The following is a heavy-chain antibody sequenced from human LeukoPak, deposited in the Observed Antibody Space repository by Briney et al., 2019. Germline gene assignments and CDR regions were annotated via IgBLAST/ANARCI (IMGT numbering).Heavy chain of an antibody. D-gene: IGHD2-21*02. Sequence: GGSLRLSCAASGFIVSSSYMSWVRQAPGKGLEWVSVIERGGKTNYADFVKGRFTISRDVSENTIYLQMNSLRVEDTAVYYCAKGGSDCTCPGHWGQGKQVTVSS. J-gene: IGHJ4*02. CDR3: AKGGSDCTCPGH. CDR2: IERGGKT. CDR1: GFIVSSSY. V-gene: IGHV3-53*01.